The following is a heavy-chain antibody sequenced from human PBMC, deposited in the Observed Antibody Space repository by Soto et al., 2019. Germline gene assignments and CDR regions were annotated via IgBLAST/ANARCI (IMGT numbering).Heavy chain of an antibody. J-gene: IGHJ4*02. CDR2: INHSGST. CDR3: ARDKITGLFDY. V-gene: IGHV4-39*07. CDR1: GGSISSSSYY. D-gene: IGHD2-8*02. Sequence: PSETLSLTCTVSGGSISSSSYYWGWIRQPPGKGLEWIGEINHSGSTNYNPSLKSRVTISVDTSKSQFSLKLTSVTAADTAVYYCARDKITGLFDYWGRGTLVTVSS.